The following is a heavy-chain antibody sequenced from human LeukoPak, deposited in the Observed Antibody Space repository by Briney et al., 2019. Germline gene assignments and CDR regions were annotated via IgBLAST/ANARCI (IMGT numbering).Heavy chain of an antibody. J-gene: IGHJ5*02. CDR1: GYTLTDYW. V-gene: IGHV5-51*01. D-gene: IGHD3-22*01. Sequence: GESLKISCQASGYTLTDYWIGWVRQVPGKGLEWMGIIYPDDSDTRYSPSFQGQVTISVDKSISTAYLQWSSLQASDTAIYYCARQYDGSSSYYHNWFDPWGQGTLVTVSS. CDR3: ARQYDGSSSYYHNWFDP. CDR2: IYPDDSDT.